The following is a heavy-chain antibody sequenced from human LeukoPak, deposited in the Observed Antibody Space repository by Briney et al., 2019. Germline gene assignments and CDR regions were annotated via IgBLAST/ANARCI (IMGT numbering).Heavy chain of an antibody. D-gene: IGHD6-13*01. J-gene: IGHJ4*02. CDR1: GGSISSYY. V-gene: IGHV4-59*08. CDR3: ARLAAGNRFDY. Sequence: NTSGTLSLTCTVSGGSISSYYWSWIRQPPGKGLEWIGYIYYSGSTNYNPSLKSRVTISVDTSKNQFSLKLSSVTAADTAVYYCARLAAGNRFDYWGQGTLVTVSS. CDR2: IYYSGST.